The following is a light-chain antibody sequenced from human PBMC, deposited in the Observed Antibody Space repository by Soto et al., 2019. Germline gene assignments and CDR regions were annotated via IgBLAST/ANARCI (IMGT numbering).Light chain of an antibody. CDR2: DAS. V-gene: IGKV1-5*01. J-gene: IGKJ2*01. CDR3: QQSYSTPRT. CDR1: QSITTW. Sequence: DIQMTQSPSTLSASVGDRVTITCRASQSITTWLAWYQQKPGTAVKVLIYDASTLGSGVPSRFSGSGSGTEFTLTISSLQPEDFATYYCQQSYSTPRTFGQGTKLEIK.